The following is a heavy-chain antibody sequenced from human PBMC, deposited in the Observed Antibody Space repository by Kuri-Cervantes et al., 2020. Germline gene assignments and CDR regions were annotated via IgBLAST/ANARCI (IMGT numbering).Heavy chain of an antibody. CDR3: ARNFWSATGGNAFDF. D-gene: IGHD3-3*01. Sequence: SQTLSLTCAVYGGSFSGYYWSWIRQPAGRALEWIGRIYISGITDYNPSLNSRVTLSVDKSKNQFSLKLSSVTAAETAVYYCARNFWSATGGNAFDFWGQGTLVTVSS. V-gene: IGHV4-59*10. J-gene: IGHJ3*01. CDR2: IYISGIT. CDR1: GGSFSGYY.